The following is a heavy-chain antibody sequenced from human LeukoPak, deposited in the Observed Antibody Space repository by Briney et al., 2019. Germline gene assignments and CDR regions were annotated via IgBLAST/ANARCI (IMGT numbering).Heavy chain of an antibody. CDR2: IKQDGSEK. CDR1: GFTFSSNW. J-gene: IGHJ4*02. CDR3: ARDPLSKYGLDY. Sequence: GGSLRLSCAASGFTFSSNWMSWVRQAPGKGLEWVANIKQDGSEKYYVDSVKGRFTISRDNAKNSLYLQMNSLRAEDTAVYYCARDPLSKYGLDYWGQGALVTVSS. V-gene: IGHV3-7*03. D-gene: IGHD2/OR15-2a*01.